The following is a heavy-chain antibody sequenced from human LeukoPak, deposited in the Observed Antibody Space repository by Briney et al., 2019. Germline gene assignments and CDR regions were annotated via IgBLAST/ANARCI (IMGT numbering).Heavy chain of an antibody. J-gene: IGHJ4*02. V-gene: IGHV4-39*01. CDR1: GGSISSSSYY. CDR3: ASVSQLTGTFDY. CDR2: IYYSGST. Sequence: SEALSLTCTVSGGSISSSSYYWGWIRLPPGKGLEWIGSIYYSGSTYYNPSLKSRVTISVDTSKNQFSLKLSSVTAADTAVYYCASVSQLTGTFDYWGQGTLVTVSS. D-gene: IGHD7-27*01.